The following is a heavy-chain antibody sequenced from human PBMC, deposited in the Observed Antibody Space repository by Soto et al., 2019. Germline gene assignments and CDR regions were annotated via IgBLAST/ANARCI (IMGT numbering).Heavy chain of an antibody. V-gene: IGHV3-30-3*01. D-gene: IGHD5-12*01. CDR3: ARQKKRGVWLFDF. CDR1: GFTFSSYA. Sequence: QVQLVESGGGVVQPGRSLRLSCAASGFTFSSYALHWVRQAPGKGLDWVAVISSDVNYKYYADSVKGRFTISRDNSKNTLYLQMNSLRAEDTAVSYCARQKKRGVWLFDFWGQGTLVTVSS. CDR2: ISSDVNYK. J-gene: IGHJ4*02.